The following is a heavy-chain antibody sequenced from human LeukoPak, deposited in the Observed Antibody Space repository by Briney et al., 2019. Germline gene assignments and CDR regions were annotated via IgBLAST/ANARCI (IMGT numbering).Heavy chain of an antibody. D-gene: IGHD3-22*01. V-gene: IGHV1-69*13. Sequence: GASVKVSCKASGGTFSSYAISWVRQAPGQGLEWMGGIIPIFGTANSAQKFQGRVTITADESTSTAYMELSSLRSEDTAVYYCARTGPYYYDYYFDYWGQGTLVTVSS. CDR1: GGTFSSYA. CDR3: ARTGPYYYDYYFDY. J-gene: IGHJ4*02. CDR2: IIPIFGTA.